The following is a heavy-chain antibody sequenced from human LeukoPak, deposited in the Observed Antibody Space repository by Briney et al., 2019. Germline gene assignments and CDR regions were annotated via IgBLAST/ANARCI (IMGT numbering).Heavy chain of an antibody. J-gene: IGHJ5*02. Sequence: SETLSLTCAVYGGSFSGYYWSWIRQPPGKGLEWIGEINHSGSTNYNPSLKSRVTISVDTSKNQFSLKLSSVTAADTAVYYCARDQLVYYDFWSGYYTGDWFDPWGQGTLVTVSS. V-gene: IGHV4-34*01. D-gene: IGHD3-3*01. CDR1: GGSFSGYY. CDR3: ARDQLVYYDFWSGYYTGDWFDP. CDR2: INHSGST.